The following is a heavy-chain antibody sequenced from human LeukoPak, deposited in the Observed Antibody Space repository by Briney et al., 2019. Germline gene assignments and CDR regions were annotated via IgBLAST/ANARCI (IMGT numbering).Heavy chain of an antibody. J-gene: IGHJ4*02. V-gene: IGHV3-23*01. D-gene: IGHD6-13*01. CDR1: GFTFSKFP. CDR2: ISASGDVT. Sequence: GGSLRLSCAASGFTFSKFPMGWVRQAPGRGLEWVSAISASGDVTFYADSVKGRFTISRDNSKNTLYLQMNSLRAEDTAVYYCAKDWAAAGNDYWGQGTLVTVSS. CDR3: AKDWAAAGNDY.